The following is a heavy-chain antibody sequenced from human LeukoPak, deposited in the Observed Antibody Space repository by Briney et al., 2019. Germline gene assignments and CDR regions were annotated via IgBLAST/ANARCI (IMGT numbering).Heavy chain of an antibody. J-gene: IGHJ5*02. Sequence: SETLSLTRTVSGGSISSYYWSWIRQPPGKGLEWIGYIYTSGSTNYNSSLKSRVTISVDTSKNQFSLKLSSVTAADTAVYYCARLGLYCSSTSCYFGWFDPWGQGTLVTVSS. CDR2: IYTSGST. CDR3: ARLGLYCSSTSCYFGWFDP. CDR1: GGSISSYY. V-gene: IGHV4-4*09. D-gene: IGHD2-2*01.